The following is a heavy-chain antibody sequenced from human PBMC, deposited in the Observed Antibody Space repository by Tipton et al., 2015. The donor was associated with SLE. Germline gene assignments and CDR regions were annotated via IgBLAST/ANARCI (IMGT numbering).Heavy chain of an antibody. CDR1: GFTFSYCN. CDR3: ARERGPEGSGWYFDL. CDR2: ISSTGIYI. Sequence: GSLRLSCTASGFTFSYCNMNWVRQAPGEGLEWVSSISSTGIYIYNADSLKGRFTISRDNAKNSLYLQMNSLRAEDTAVYYCARERGPEGSGWYFDLWGRGTLGTVAT. D-gene: IGHD2-15*01. J-gene: IGHJ2*01. V-gene: IGHV3-21*03.